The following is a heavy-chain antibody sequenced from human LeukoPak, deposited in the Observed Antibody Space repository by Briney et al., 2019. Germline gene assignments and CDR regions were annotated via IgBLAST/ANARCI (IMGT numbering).Heavy chain of an antibody. CDR2: IYSGGST. D-gene: IGHD5-18*01. Sequence: GGSLRLSCAASGFTVSSNYMSWVRQAPRKGLEWVSVIYSGGSTYYADSVKGRFTISRDNSKNTLYLQVNSLRAEDTAVYYCARDSGIQLWFYFGYWGQGTLVTVSS. CDR1: GFTVSSNY. J-gene: IGHJ4*02. CDR3: ARDSGIQLWFYFGY. V-gene: IGHV3-53*01.